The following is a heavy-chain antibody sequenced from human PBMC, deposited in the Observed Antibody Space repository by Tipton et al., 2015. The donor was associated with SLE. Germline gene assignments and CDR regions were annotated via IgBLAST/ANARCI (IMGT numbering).Heavy chain of an antibody. CDR3: ARGGGSYYDY. CDR2: IYTSAST. V-gene: IGHV4-4*07. J-gene: IGHJ4*02. Sequence: TLSLTCSVSGGPMNTNYWGWVRQPAGKGLEWIGRIYTSASTIYNPSLKSRVTLSSDTPKNQFSLRVRSVTAADTAVYYCARGGGSYYDYWGQGTLVTVSS. CDR1: GGPMNTNY. D-gene: IGHD1-26*01.